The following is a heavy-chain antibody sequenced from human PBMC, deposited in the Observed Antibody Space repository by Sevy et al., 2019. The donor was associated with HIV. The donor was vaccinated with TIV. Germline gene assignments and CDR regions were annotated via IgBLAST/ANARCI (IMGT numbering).Heavy chain of an antibody. Sequence: SLRLSCAASGFTFSSYAMHWVRQAPGKGLEWVTVISNDGSDKYYAESVKGRFTISRDNSKNTLYLQMNSLRTEDTAVYYCARDRGAVVVVPAAMIWGQGTLVTVSS. J-gene: IGHJ4*02. CDR3: ARDRGAVVVVPAAMI. D-gene: IGHD2-2*01. V-gene: IGHV3-30*04. CDR1: GFTFSSYA. CDR2: ISNDGSDK.